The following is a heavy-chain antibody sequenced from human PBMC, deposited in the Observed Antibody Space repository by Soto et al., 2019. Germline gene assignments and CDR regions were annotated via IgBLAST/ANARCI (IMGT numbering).Heavy chain of an antibody. CDR1: GFTFSSYS. J-gene: IGHJ5*02. Sequence: EVQLLESCGGLVQPGGSLRLSCAASGFTFSSYSMNWVRQAPWNVLDWISAGSGSGDSTYYAYSVKGRFTISRDNSRNTLYLQMNSLRAEDTAVYYCAKDRGYDFWSGTNWFDPWGQGTLVTVSS. D-gene: IGHD3-3*01. V-gene: IGHV3-23*01. CDR2: GSGSGDST. CDR3: AKDRGYDFWSGTNWFDP.